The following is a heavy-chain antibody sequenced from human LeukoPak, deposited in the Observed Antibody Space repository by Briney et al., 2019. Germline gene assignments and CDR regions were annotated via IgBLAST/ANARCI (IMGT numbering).Heavy chain of an antibody. V-gene: IGHV4-4*07. D-gene: IGHD6-19*01. CDR3: AREGYSTGWYPDY. CDR2: IYTNGIT. Sequence: SDTLSLICTVSGDSISSYYWSWIRHPAREGLEWIGRIYTNGITNYNPPLKSRVTMSVDTSKSQFSLKFSSVTAADTAVYYCAREGYSTGWYPDYWGQGTLVTVSS. J-gene: IGHJ4*02. CDR1: GDSISSYY.